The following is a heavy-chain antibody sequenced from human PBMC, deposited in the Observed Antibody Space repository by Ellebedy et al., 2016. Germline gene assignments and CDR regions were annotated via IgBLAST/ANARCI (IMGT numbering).Heavy chain of an antibody. V-gene: IGHV3-49*04. Sequence: GESLKISXAGSGFTFGDYVMHWVRQAPGKGLEWVGLISSKTYGGATDYAASVKGRFIISRDDSQSIAYLQMNSLKTEDTAVYYCSRIPPRGYIYGSTHFDYWGRGTLVTVSS. D-gene: IGHD5-18*01. CDR1: GFTFGDYV. CDR3: SRIPPRGYIYGSTHFDY. J-gene: IGHJ4*02. CDR2: ISSKTYGGAT.